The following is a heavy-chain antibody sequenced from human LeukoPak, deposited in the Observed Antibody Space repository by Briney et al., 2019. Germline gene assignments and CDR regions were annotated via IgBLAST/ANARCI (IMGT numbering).Heavy chain of an antibody. D-gene: IGHD2-15*01. V-gene: IGHV1-46*01. CDR3: ARAGPGYCSGGSCPGDYYYGMDV. Sequence: GASVKVSCKASGYTFTSNYIHWVRQAPGQGLEWMGMIYPRDGSTSYAQKFQGRVTVTRDTSTSTVHMELSGLRSEDTAVYYCARAGPGYCSGGSCPGDYYYGMDVWGQGTTVTVSS. CDR1: GYTFTSNY. CDR2: IYPRDGST. J-gene: IGHJ6*02.